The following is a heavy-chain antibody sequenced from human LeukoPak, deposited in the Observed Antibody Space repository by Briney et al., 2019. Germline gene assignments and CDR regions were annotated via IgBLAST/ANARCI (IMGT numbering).Heavy chain of an antibody. CDR2: IYYSGST. D-gene: IGHD1-26*01. CDR3: ARDEVEPKAIDY. J-gene: IGHJ4*02. V-gene: IGHV4-61*08. Sequence: SETLSLTCTVSGGSISSGGYYWSWIRQHPGKGLEWIGYIYYSGSTYCNPSLKSRVTISMDTSKNQFSLNLSSVTAADTAVYYCARDEVEPKAIDYWGQGTLVTVSS. CDR1: GGSISSGGYY.